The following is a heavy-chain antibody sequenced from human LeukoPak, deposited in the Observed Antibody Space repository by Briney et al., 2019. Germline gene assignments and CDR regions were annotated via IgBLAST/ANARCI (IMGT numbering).Heavy chain of an antibody. CDR2: IDPNSGGT. J-gene: IGHJ4*02. V-gene: IGHV1-2*02. Sequence: ASVKVSCKASGYTFTDYYMHWVRQAPGQGPEWMGWIDPNSGGTVYAQKFQGRLTMARDTSINTAHMEVSGLRFDDTAVYYCARDGVVRGVIVYWGQGTLVTVSS. D-gene: IGHD3-10*01. CDR1: GYTFTDYY. CDR3: ARDGVVRGVIVY.